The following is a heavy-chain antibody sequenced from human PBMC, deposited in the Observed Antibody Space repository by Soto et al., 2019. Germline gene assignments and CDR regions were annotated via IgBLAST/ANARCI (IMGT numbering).Heavy chain of an antibody. J-gene: IGHJ4*02. CDR3: ARGHDIFPGWKFTL. CDR1: GYDFTNYG. D-gene: IGHD3-9*01. CDR2: ISAYNGNI. Sequence: QVRLVQSGAEVKKPGASVKVSCKTYGYDFTNYGINWVRQAPGQGLEWMGWISAYNGNIVYAQNFRGRATLTTDTSTRSAYLELRSLRSADTAVYYCARGHDIFPGWKFTLWGQGTLVTVSS. V-gene: IGHV1-18*01.